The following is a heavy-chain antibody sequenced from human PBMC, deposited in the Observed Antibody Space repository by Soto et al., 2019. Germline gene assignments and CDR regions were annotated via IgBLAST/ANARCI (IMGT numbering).Heavy chain of an antibody. J-gene: IGHJ6*02. V-gene: IGHV1-69*12. CDR3: AGHSSGVPGYYNGMDV. Sequence: QVQLVQSGAEVKKPGSSVKVSCKASGGTFSSYAISWVRQAPGQGLEWMGGIIPIFGTADYAQKFQGRVTITADESTSTAYMELSSLRSEDAAVYYCAGHSSGVPGYYNGMDVWGQGTTVTVSS. D-gene: IGHD3-22*01. CDR2: IIPIFGTA. CDR1: GGTFSSYA.